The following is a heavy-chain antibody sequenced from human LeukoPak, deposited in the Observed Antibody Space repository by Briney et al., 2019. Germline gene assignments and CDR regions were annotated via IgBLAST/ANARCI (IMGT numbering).Heavy chain of an antibody. CDR2: IYPGDSDT. Sequence: GEPLKISCKGSGYSFTTYWIGWVRQMPGKGLECMGIIYPGDSDTTYSPSFQGQVAISADKSITTAYLQWTSLKASDTAMYYCARHAGDFGGGLNTFDIWGQGTMVTVSS. V-gene: IGHV5-51*01. D-gene: IGHD4-17*01. CDR1: GYSFTTYW. CDR3: ARHAGDFGGGLNTFDI. J-gene: IGHJ3*02.